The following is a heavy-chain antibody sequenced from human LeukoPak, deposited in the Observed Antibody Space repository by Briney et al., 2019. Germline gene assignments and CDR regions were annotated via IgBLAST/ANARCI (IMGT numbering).Heavy chain of an antibody. D-gene: IGHD1/OR15-1a*01. J-gene: IGHJ4*02. V-gene: IGHV3-23*01. CDR3: ARLDQNDY. Sequence: GGSLRLSCAASGFTFSSYAMSWVRQAPGKGPEWVSSISGSGGSTHHADSVKGRFTISRDNSKNTLYLQMNSLRAEDTAVYYCARLDQNDYWGQGTLVTVSS. CDR2: ISGSGGST. CDR1: GFTFSSYA.